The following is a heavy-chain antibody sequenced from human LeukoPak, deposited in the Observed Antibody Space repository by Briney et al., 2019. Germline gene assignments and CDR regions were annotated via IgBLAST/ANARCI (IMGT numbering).Heavy chain of an antibody. Sequence: GASVKVSCKASGYTFTGYSMHWVRQAPGQGLEWKGWINPNSGGTNYAQKFQGRVTMTRDTSISTAYMELSWLRSDDTAVYYCARRLCSGDTCYHNDYWGQGTLVTVSS. CDR1: GYTFTGYS. D-gene: IGHD2-15*01. CDR2: INPNSGGT. V-gene: IGHV1-2*02. CDR3: ARRLCSGDTCYHNDY. J-gene: IGHJ4*02.